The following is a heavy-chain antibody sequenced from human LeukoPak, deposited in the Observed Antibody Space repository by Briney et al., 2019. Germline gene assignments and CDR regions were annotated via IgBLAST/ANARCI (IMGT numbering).Heavy chain of an antibody. CDR3: ARSFLDYMDV. CDR2: IYKSGST. V-gene: IGHV4-4*07. CDR1: GESINPYY. J-gene: IGHJ6*03. D-gene: IGHD2/OR15-2a*01. Sequence: SETLSLTCTVSGESINPYYWNWIRQPAGKGLEWIGHIYKSGSTNYNPSLKSRVATSLDTSKNQFSLKLRSVTAADTAVYFCARSFLDYMDVWGKGTTATVSS.